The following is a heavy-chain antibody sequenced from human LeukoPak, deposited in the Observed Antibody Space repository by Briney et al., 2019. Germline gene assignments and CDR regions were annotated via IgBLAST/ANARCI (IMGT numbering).Heavy chain of an antibody. CDR1: GLTISSYS. V-gene: IGHV3-48*04. CDR2: ISSSSSTI. D-gene: IGHD5-18*01. CDR3: ARDEARGYSYFGY. J-gene: IGHJ4*02. Sequence: AGGSLRLSCAASGLTISSYSMNWVRQAPGKGLQWVSYISSSSSTIYYADSVKGRFTISRDNAKNSLYLQMNSLRAEDTAVYYCARDEARGYSYFGYWGQGTLVTVSS.